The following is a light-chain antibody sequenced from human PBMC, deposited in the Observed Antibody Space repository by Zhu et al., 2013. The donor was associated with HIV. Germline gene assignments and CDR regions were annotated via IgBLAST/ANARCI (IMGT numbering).Light chain of an antibody. CDR1: PGISTY. J-gene: IGKJ4*01. CDR2: AAS. CDR3: QQYHTTPLT. Sequence: IQLTQSPSSLSASVGDRVTITCRASPGISTYLAWYQQKPGKAPKLLIYAASTLQSGVPSRFSGVGSGTEFILTISSLQAEDVAVYYCQQYHTTPLTFGGGTKV. V-gene: IGKV1-9*01.